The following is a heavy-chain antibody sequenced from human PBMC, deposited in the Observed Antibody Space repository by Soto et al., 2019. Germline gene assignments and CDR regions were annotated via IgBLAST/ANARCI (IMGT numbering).Heavy chain of an antibody. J-gene: IGHJ2*01. CDR2: TGTTGDT. D-gene: IGHD3-10*01. Sequence: EEQLVESGGGMVQPGGSLRLSCVASGFAFRRYDMHWVRQVAGKGLEWVSATGTTGDTYYPGSVKGRFTISREDAKNSLYLQMNNLRPGDTAVYYCARDATYGSGRGPDWYFDLWGRGTLVTVSS. V-gene: IGHV3-13*04. CDR1: GFAFRRYD. CDR3: ARDATYGSGRGPDWYFDL.